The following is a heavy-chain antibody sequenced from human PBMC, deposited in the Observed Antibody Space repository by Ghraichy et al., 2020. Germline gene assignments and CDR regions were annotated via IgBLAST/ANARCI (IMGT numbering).Heavy chain of an antibody. D-gene: IGHD3-10*01. V-gene: IGHV3-7*03. J-gene: IGHJ4*02. CDR1: GFNFTSSW. Sequence: GGSLRLSCAASGFNFTSSWMNWVRQAPGKELEWVAGIKPDGSENYHVDSVTGRFTISRDNARNSLYLPMNSLRAEDTAFYYCTRDRAFKCFDYWGQGTLVTVSS. CDR3: TRDRAFKCFDY. CDR2: IKPDGSEN.